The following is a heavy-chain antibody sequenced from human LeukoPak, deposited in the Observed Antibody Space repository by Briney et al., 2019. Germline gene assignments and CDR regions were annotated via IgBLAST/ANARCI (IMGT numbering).Heavy chain of an antibody. CDR3: ASESIVGATSHAFDI. J-gene: IGHJ3*02. Sequence: SETLSLTCTVSGGSISSSSYYWGWIRQPPGKGLEWIGSIYYSGSTYYNPSLKSRVTISVDRSKNQFSLKLSSVTAADTAVYYCASESIVGATSHAFDIWGQGTMVTVSS. CDR1: GGSISSSSYY. D-gene: IGHD1-26*01. CDR2: IYYSGST. V-gene: IGHV4-39*07.